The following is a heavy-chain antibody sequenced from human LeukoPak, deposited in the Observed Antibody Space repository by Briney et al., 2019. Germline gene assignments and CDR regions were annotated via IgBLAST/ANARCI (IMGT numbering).Heavy chain of an antibody. CDR1: GFTFSSYS. D-gene: IGHD3-16*01. Sequence: PGGSLRLSCAASGFTFSSYSMNWVRQAPGKGLEWVSSISSSSSYIYYADSVKGRFTISRDNAKNSLYLQMNSLRAEDTAVYYCARTALLGLSNFDYWGQGTLVTASS. V-gene: IGHV3-21*01. J-gene: IGHJ4*02. CDR2: ISSSSSYI. CDR3: ARTALLGLSNFDY.